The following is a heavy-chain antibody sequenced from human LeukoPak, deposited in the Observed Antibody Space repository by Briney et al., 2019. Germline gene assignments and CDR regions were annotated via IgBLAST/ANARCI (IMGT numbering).Heavy chain of an antibody. CDR2: ISWNSGSI. CDR1: GFTFDDYA. CDR3: SKDNSIVDTAMVSYFDY. Sequence: PGRSLRLSCAASGFTFDDYAMHWVRHAPGKGLEWVSGISWNSGSIGYADSVKGRFTISRDNAKNSLYLQMNSLRAEDTTVYYCSKDNSIVDTAMVSYFDYWGQGTLVTVSS. D-gene: IGHD5-18*01. V-gene: IGHV3-9*01. J-gene: IGHJ4*02.